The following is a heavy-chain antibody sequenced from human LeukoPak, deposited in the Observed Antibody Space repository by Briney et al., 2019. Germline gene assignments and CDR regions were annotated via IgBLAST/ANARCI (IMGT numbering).Heavy chain of an antibody. J-gene: IGHJ4*02. CDR1: GFTFSSYG. Sequence: PGGSLRLSCAASGFTFSSYGMHWVRQAPGKGLEWVAFIRYDGSNKYYADSVKGRFTISRDNSKNTLYLQMNSLRAEDTAVYYCAKDPDLYSSGWYYFDYWGQGTLVTVSS. CDR3: AKDPDLYSSGWYYFDY. D-gene: IGHD6-19*01. CDR2: IRYDGSNK. V-gene: IGHV3-30*02.